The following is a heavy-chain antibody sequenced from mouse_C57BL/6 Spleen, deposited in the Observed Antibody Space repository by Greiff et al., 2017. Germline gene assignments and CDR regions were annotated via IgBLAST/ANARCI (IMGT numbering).Heavy chain of an antibody. CDR1: GYTFTSYW. CDR2: IHPNSGST. CDR3: ARPYGSSYFDY. Sequence: QVQLKQPGAELVKPGASVKLSCKASGYTFTSYWMHWVKQRPGQGLEWIGMIHPNSGSTNYNEKFKSKATLTVYKSSSTAYMQLSSLTSEDSAVYYCARPYGSSYFDYWGQGTTLTVSS. J-gene: IGHJ2*01. D-gene: IGHD1-1*01. V-gene: IGHV1-64*01.